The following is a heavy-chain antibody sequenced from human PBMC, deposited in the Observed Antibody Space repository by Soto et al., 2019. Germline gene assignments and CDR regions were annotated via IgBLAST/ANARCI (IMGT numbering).Heavy chain of an antibody. J-gene: IGHJ6*02. CDR3: ARDLAQIQYCSGGSCYYYYYGMDV. Sequence: GGSLRLSCAASGFTFSSYGMHWVRQAPGKGLEWVAVIWYDGSNKYYADSVKGRFTISRDNSKNTLYLQMNSLRAEDMAVYYCARDLAQIQYCSGGSCYYYYYGMDVWGQGTTVTVSS. CDR1: GFTFSSYG. CDR2: IWYDGSNK. V-gene: IGHV3-33*01. D-gene: IGHD2-15*01.